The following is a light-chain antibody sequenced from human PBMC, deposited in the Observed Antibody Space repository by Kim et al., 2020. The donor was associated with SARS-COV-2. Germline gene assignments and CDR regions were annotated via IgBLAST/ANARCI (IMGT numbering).Light chain of an antibody. CDR1: QTISKTY. CDR2: GAS. V-gene: IGKV3-20*01. J-gene: IGKJ3*01. CDR3: QQYGSSPYT. Sequence: EIVLTQSPGTLSLSPGERATLSCRASQTISKTYIAWYQQTPGQAPRLLIYGASNRATGIQDRFSGSGSGADFTLTISRLEPEDFAVYYCQQYGSSPYTFGPGAKVDIK.